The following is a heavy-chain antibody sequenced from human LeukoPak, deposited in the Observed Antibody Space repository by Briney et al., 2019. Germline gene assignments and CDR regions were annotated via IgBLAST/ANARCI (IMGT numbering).Heavy chain of an antibody. CDR2: IYYSGNT. CDR3: ARGSNVIDY. J-gene: IGHJ4*01. D-gene: IGHD2/OR15-2a*01. V-gene: IGHV4-39*01. CDR1: DGSISSSIYY. Sequence: SETLTLICTVSDGSISSSIYYWAWIRQPPGKGLEWIGSIYYSGNTYSNPSLKSRVTISVDTSKNQFSLRLTSVTAADTAVYYCARGSNVIDYWGQGTMVTVSS.